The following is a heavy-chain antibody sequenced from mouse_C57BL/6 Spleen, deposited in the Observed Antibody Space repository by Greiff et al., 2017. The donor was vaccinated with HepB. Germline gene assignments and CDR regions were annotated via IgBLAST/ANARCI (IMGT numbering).Heavy chain of an antibody. CDR3: ARSITTVVEDWYFDV. D-gene: IGHD1-1*01. CDR2: INPSSGYT. J-gene: IGHJ1*03. CDR1: GYTFTSYT. V-gene: IGHV1-4*01. Sequence: QVQLQQSGAELARPGASVKMSCKASGYTFTSYTMHWVKQRPGQGLEWIGYINPSSGYTKYNQKFKDKATLTADKSSSTAYMQLSSLTSEDSAVYYCARSITTVVEDWYFDVWGTGTTVTVSS.